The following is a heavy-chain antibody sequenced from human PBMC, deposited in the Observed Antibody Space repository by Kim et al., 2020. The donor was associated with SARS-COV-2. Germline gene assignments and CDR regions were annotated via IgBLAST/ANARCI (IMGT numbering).Heavy chain of an antibody. J-gene: IGHJ3*02. V-gene: IGHV1-69*13. Sequence: SVKVSCKASGGTFSSYAISWVRQAPGQGLEWMGGIIPIFGTANYAQKFQGRVTITADESTSTAYMELSSLRSEDTAVYYCARDHQRTNIAVAGSDRDAFDIWGQGTMVTVSS. CDR1: GGTFSSYA. D-gene: IGHD6-19*01. CDR3: ARDHQRTNIAVAGSDRDAFDI. CDR2: IIPIFGTA.